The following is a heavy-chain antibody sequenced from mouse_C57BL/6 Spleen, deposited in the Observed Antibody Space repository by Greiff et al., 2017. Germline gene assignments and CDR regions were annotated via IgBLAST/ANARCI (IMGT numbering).Heavy chain of an antibody. CDR1: GYSFTSYY. Sequence: VKLQESGPELVKPGASVKISCKASGYSFTSYYIHWVKQRPGQGLEWIGWIYPGSGNTKYNEKFKGKATLTADTSSSTAYMQLSSLTSEDSAVYYCARWLEWYFDVWGTGTTVTVSS. CDR2: IYPGSGNT. CDR3: ARWLEWYFDV. J-gene: IGHJ1*03. V-gene: IGHV1-66*01. D-gene: IGHD2-2*01.